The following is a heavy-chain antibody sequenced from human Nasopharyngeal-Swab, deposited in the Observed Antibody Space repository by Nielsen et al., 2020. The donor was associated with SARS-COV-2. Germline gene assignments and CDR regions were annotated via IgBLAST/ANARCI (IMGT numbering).Heavy chain of an antibody. CDR1: GFSLSTSGVG. V-gene: IGHV2-5*01. J-gene: IGHJ4*02. CDR3: AHRPITMVRGVLGYFDY. Sequence: SGPTLVQPTQTLTLTCTFSGFSLSTSGVGVGWIRQPPGKALEWLALIYWNDDKRYSPSLKSRLTITKDTSKNQVVLTMTNMDPVDTATYYCAHRPITMVRGVLGYFDYWGQGTLVTVSS. CDR2: IYWNDDK. D-gene: IGHD3-10*01.